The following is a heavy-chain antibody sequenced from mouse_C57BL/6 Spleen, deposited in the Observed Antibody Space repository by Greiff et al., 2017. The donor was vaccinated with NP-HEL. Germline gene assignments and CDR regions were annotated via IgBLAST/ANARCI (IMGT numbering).Heavy chain of an antibody. CDR1: GYSITSGYY. CDR3: ASPYYYGSSYYAMDY. CDR2: ISYDGSN. J-gene: IGHJ4*01. D-gene: IGHD1-1*01. Sequence: EVKLQESGPGLVKPSQSLSLTCSVTGYSITSGYYWNWIRQFPGNKLEWMGYISYDGSNNYNPSLKNRISITRDTSKNQFFLKLNSVTTEDTATYYCASPYYYGSSYYAMDYWGQGTSVTVSS. V-gene: IGHV3-6*01.